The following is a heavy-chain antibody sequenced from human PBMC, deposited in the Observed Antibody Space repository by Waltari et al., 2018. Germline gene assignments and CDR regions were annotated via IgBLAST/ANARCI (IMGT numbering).Heavy chain of an antibody. J-gene: IGHJ4*02. CDR3: ARARWLDY. Sequence: GSLRLSCAASGFTFSSYWMYWVRQVPGKGLMWVSQINADGNRPNYADSVRGRFTISRDKAKDTLYLQMNSLRVEDTGVYYCARARWLDYWGQGTLVTVSS. CDR1: GFTFSSYW. V-gene: IGHV3-74*01. CDR2: INADGNRP. D-gene: IGHD2-15*01.